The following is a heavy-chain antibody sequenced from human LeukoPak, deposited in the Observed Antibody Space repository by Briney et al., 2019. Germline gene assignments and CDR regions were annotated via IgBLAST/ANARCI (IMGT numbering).Heavy chain of an antibody. V-gene: IGHV1-69*04. CDR1: GGTFSSYA. CDR2: IIPSLGIA. Sequence: SVKVSCKASGGTFSSYAISWVRQAPGQGLEWMGRIIPSLGIANYAQKFQGRVTITADKSTSTAYMELSSLRSEDTAVYYCAPDPYHTAMSSYYYGMDVWGLGTTVTVSS. D-gene: IGHD5-18*01. J-gene: IGHJ6*02. CDR3: APDPYHTAMSSYYYGMDV.